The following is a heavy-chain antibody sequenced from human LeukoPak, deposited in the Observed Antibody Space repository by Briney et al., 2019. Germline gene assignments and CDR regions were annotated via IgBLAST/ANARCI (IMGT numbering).Heavy chain of an antibody. Sequence: PSQTLSLTCTVSGGSISSGDYYWSWIRQPPGKGLEWIGYIYYSGSTYYNPSLKSRVTISVDTSKNQFSLKLSSATAADTAVYYCARGASGYDYVWGSYRRIYYFDYWGQGTLVTVSS. D-gene: IGHD3-16*02. J-gene: IGHJ4*02. V-gene: IGHV4-30-4*08. CDR2: IYYSGST. CDR3: ARGASGYDYVWGSYRRIYYFDY. CDR1: GGSISSGDYY.